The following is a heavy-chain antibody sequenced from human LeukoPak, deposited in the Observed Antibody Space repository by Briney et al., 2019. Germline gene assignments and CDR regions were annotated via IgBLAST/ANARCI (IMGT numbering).Heavy chain of an antibody. J-gene: IGHJ6*03. CDR3: ARGRYYDSSGYFSKYYYYYYYMDV. CDR2: IYYSGST. D-gene: IGHD3-22*01. Sequence: SETLSLTCTVSGGSISSYYWSWIRQPPGKGLEWIGYIYYSGSTNYNPSLKNRVTISVDTSKNQFSLKLSSVTAADTAVYYCARGRYYDSSGYFSKYYYYYYYMDVWGKGTTVTVSS. V-gene: IGHV4-59*01. CDR1: GGSISSYY.